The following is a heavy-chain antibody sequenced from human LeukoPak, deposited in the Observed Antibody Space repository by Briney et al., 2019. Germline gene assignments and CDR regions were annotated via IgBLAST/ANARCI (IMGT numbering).Heavy chain of an antibody. J-gene: IGHJ4*02. V-gene: IGHV4-59*01. D-gene: IGHD3-10*01. CDR2: IDYSGAT. Sequence: SETLSLTCTVSAGSISTYYWGWHRQPPGKGREWIVYIDYSGATNYNPSLKSRITMSVDTSKHQFSLKLSSVTAADTAVYYCARVGSYCFEYWGQGTLVTVS. CDR3: ARVGSYCFEY. CDR1: AGSISTYY.